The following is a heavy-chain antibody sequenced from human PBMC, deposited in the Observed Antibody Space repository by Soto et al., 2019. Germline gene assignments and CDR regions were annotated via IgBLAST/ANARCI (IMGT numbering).Heavy chain of an antibody. CDR1: GGSISTRSFY. Sequence: SETLSLTCTVAGGSISTRSFYWGWMRQPPGKGLQWIASISYSDGSFYNSSLKSRLTISVDTSKNQFSLSLRSVTAADTAVYYCASHRTFWPFDSWGQGTVVTSPQ. CDR3: ASHRTFWPFDS. CDR2: ISYSDGS. V-gene: IGHV4-39*01. J-gene: IGHJ4*02. D-gene: IGHD2-8*01.